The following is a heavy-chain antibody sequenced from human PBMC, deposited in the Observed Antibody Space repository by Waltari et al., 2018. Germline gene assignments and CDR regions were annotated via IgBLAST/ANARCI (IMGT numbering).Heavy chain of an antibody. V-gene: IGHV1-18*01. D-gene: IGHD2-21*02. CDR2: ISAYNGNT. CDR1: GYTFTSYG. CDR3: AREVTFEAYCGGDCSSEVAFDI. J-gene: IGHJ3*02. Sequence: QVQLVQSGAEVKKPGASVKVSCKASGYTFTSYGISWVRQAPGQGLEWMGWISAYNGNTNYAQKLQGRFTMTTEPSTSTAYMELRSLGSDDTAVYYCAREVTFEAYCGGDCSSEVAFDIWGQGTMVTVSS.